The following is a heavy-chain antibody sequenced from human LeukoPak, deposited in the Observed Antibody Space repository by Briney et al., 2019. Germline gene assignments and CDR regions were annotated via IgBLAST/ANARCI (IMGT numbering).Heavy chain of an antibody. V-gene: IGHV3-30-3*01. Sequence: GGSLRLSCAASGFTFSSYAMHRVRQAPGKGLEWVAVISYDGSNKYYADSVKGRFTISRDNSKNTLYLQMNSLRAEDTAVYYCAREAGRIVVVITAGYFDYWGQGTLVTVSS. CDR3: AREAGRIVVVITAGYFDY. CDR1: GFTFSSYA. D-gene: IGHD3-22*01. J-gene: IGHJ4*02. CDR2: ISYDGSNK.